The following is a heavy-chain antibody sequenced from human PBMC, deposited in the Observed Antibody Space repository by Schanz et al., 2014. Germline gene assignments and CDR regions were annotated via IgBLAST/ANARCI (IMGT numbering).Heavy chain of an antibody. D-gene: IGHD4-17*01. V-gene: IGHV4-61*02. CDR2: IYTSGST. Sequence: QVQLQESGPGLVKPSQTLSLTCIVSGGSISSGTYYWSWPRQPAGKGLEWIGRIYTSGSTNYNPSLKSRVTISLDTSKNQFSLNLSSATAADTAVYYCARDRGHGDLPGDIWGQGTMVTVSS. CDR1: GGSISSGTYY. J-gene: IGHJ3*02. CDR3: ARDRGHGDLPGDI.